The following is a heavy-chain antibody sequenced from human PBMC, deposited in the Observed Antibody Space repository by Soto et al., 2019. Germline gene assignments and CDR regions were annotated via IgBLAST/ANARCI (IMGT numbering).Heavy chain of an antibody. CDR2: ISSSSSTI. D-gene: IGHD6-13*01. CDR1: GFTFSIYS. J-gene: IGHJ4*02. Sequence: PGGSLRLSCAASGFTFSIYSMNWVRQAPGKGLEWVSYISSSSSTIYYADSVKGRFTISRDNAKNSLYLQMNSLRDEDTAVYYCARVAAAGQFREFDYWGQGTLVTVSS. CDR3: ARVAAAGQFREFDY. V-gene: IGHV3-48*02.